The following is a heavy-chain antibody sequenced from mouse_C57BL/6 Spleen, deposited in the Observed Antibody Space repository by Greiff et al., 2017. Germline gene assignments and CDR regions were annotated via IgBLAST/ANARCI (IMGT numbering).Heavy chain of an antibody. J-gene: IGHJ3*01. Sequence: EVQVVESGGGLVKPGGSLKLSCAASGFTFSDYGMHWVRQAPEKGLEWVAYISSGSSTIYYADTVKGRFTISRDNANNTLFLKRTSLGSEDAEIYYCARPSFAYWGQGTLVTVSA. CDR3: ARPSFAY. D-gene: IGHD6-1*01. CDR2: ISSGSSTI. V-gene: IGHV5-17*01. CDR1: GFTFSDYG.